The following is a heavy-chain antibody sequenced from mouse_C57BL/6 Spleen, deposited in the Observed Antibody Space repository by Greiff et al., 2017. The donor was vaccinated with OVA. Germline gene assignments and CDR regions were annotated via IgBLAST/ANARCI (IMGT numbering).Heavy chain of an antibody. V-gene: IGHV5-16*01. CDR1: GFTFSDYY. CDR3: ARDLGYYGSSYVGYAMDY. D-gene: IGHD1-1*01. Sequence: EVKLVESEGGLVQPGSSMKLSCTASGFTFSDYYMAWVRQVPEKGLEWVANINYDGSSTYYLDSLKSRFIISRDNAKNILYLQMSSLKSEDTATYYCARDLGYYGSSYVGYAMDYWGQGTSVTVSS. CDR2: INYDGSST. J-gene: IGHJ4*01.